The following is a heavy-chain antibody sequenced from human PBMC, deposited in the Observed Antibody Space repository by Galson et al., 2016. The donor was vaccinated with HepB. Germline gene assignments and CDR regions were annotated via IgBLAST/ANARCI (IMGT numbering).Heavy chain of an antibody. D-gene: IGHD1-26*01. CDR3: ARGGSFRYYFDY. J-gene: IGHJ4*02. CDR1: GGSISSSSYY. V-gene: IGHV4-39*01. CDR2: IYYSGRT. Sequence: SETLSLTCTVSGGSISSSSYYWGWIRQPPGKGLEWIGSIYYSGRTYYNPSLKSLDTISVDTSKNQFSLKPRSVTAADTALYHCARGGSFRYYFDYWGQGTLVTVSS.